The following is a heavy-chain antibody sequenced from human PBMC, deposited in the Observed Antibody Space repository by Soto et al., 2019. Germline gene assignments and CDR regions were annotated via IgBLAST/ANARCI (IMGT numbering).Heavy chain of an antibody. D-gene: IGHD3-3*01. Sequence: QVQLQQWGAGLLKPSETLSLTCAVYGGSFSGYYWSWIRQPPGKGLEWIGEINHTGSTNYNPALRGRVAISVDKSKNQVSRKLSSVTAADTAVYYCARGYYDFWRGYFPYYCYGYMDVWGKGTTVTVSS. V-gene: IGHV4-34*01. J-gene: IGHJ6*03. CDR1: GGSFSGYY. CDR2: INHTGST. CDR3: ARGYYDFWRGYFPYYCYGYMDV.